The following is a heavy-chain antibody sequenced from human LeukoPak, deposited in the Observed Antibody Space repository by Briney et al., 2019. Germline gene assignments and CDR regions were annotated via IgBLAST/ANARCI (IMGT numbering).Heavy chain of an antibody. J-gene: IGHJ4*02. D-gene: IGHD1-26*01. V-gene: IGHV3-30*18. CDR2: ISHDGTVS. Sequence: GGSLRLSCAASGFTFSSYGMQWVRQAPGKGLAWVAVISHDGTVSYYADSVKGRFTISRDNSKNTLDLQMSSLSIEDTAVYYCANGADSGSYADYWGQGTLVTVSS. CDR1: GFTFSSYG. CDR3: ANGADSGSYADY.